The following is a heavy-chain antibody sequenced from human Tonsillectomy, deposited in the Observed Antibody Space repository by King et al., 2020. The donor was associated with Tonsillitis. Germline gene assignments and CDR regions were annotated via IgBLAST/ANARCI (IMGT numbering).Heavy chain of an antibody. Sequence: VQLQESGPGLVKPSETLSLSCTVSGGSISSYYWSWIRQPPGKGLEWIGYIYYSGSTNYNPSLESRVTISVDTSKNQFSLKLSSVTAADTAVYYCARGPDYSNSFFDYWGQGTLVTVSS. V-gene: IGHV4-59*01. CDR3: ARGPDYSNSFFDY. J-gene: IGHJ4*02. CDR2: IYYSGST. CDR1: GGSISSYY. D-gene: IGHD4-11*01.